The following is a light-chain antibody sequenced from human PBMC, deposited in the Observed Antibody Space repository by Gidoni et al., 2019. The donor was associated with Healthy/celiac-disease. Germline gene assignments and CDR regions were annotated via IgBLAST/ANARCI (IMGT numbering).Light chain of an antibody. CDR2: AAS. Sequence: DIQMTQAPSSLSASVGDRVTITCRASQSISSYLNWYQQKPGKAPKLLIYAASSLQSGVPSRLTGSGSGTDFTLTISSLQPEDFATYYCQQSYSTPPSFXQXTKLEIK. J-gene: IGKJ2*03. CDR1: QSISSY. CDR3: QQSYSTPPS. V-gene: IGKV1-39*01.